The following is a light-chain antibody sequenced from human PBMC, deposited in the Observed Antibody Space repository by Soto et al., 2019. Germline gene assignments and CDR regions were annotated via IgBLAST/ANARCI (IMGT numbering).Light chain of an antibody. V-gene: IGLV2-14*01. CDR1: SSDVGGYNY. J-gene: IGLJ1*01. CDR2: EVS. CDR3: SSYTSSSTLYV. Sequence: QPVLTQPASVSGSPGQSITISCTGTSSDVGGYNYVSWYQQHPGKAPKLMIYEVSNRPSGVSNRFSGSKSGNTASLTISGLQAEDEADYYCSSYTSSSTLYVFGTGTKVTDL.